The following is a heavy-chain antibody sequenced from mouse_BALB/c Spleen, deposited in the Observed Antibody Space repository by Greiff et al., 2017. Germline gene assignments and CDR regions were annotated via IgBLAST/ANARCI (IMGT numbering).Heavy chain of an antibody. Sequence: VQLQQSGAELVKPGASVKLSCKTSGYTFTSYWIQWVKQRPGQGLGWIGEIFPGTGTTYYNEKFKGKATLTIDTSSSTAYMQLSSLTSEDSAVYFCAREGDYYGRSYAPDYWGQGTTLTVSS. D-gene: IGHD1-1*01. J-gene: IGHJ2*01. CDR2: IFPGTGTT. CDR3: AREGDYYGRSYAPDY. V-gene: IGHV1S132*01. CDR1: GYTFTSYW.